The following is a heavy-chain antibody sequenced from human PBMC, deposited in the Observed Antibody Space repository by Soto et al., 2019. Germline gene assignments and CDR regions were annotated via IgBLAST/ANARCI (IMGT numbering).Heavy chain of an antibody. V-gene: IGHV4-30-4*01. CDR2: FHSSGAT. D-gene: IGHD3-10*01. CDR1: GGSISSADYY. Sequence: QVQLQESGPGLVKPSQTLSLTCTVSGGSISSADYYWSWIRQPPGKGLEWIGYFHSSGATYKDPSLKSRVTISVDTSKNQISLKLDTVTAVDTAVYYCASIWFGDFDYWGHGTLVTVSS. CDR3: ASIWFGDFDY. J-gene: IGHJ4*01.